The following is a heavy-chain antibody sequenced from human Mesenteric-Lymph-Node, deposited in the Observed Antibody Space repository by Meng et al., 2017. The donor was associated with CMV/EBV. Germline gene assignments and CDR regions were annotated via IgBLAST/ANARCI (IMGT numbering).Heavy chain of an antibody. CDR2: IYYSGST. V-gene: IGHV4-61*01. CDR1: GGSVSSGSYY. Sequence: GGSVSSGSYYWSWIRQPPGKGLEYIGYIYYSGSTNYNPSLKSRVTISVDTSKNQFSLKLSSVTAADTAVYYCARIIAAAGSSVWFDPWGQGTLVTVFS. D-gene: IGHD6-13*01. CDR3: ARIIAAAGSSVWFDP. J-gene: IGHJ5*02.